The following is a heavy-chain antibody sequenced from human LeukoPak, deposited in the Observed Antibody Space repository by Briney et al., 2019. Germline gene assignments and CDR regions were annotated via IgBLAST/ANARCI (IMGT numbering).Heavy chain of an antibody. Sequence: SETLSLTCAVYGGSFSGYYWSWIRQPPGKGLEWIGNIYYSGSTNYNPSLKSRVTISVDTSKNQFSLKMSSVTAADTVVYYCARDALPYYDSSGYYKTHDAFDIWGQGTTVTVSS. CDR3: ARDALPYYDSSGYYKTHDAFDI. D-gene: IGHD3-22*01. J-gene: IGHJ3*02. CDR1: GGSFSGYY. V-gene: IGHV4-59*01. CDR2: IYYSGST.